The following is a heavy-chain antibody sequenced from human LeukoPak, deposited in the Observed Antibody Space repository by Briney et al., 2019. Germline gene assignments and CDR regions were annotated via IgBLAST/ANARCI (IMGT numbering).Heavy chain of an antibody. Sequence: SETLSLTCAVDGGSFSDYYWTWIRQPPGKGLEWIGEINHSGRTKYNPSLKSRVTISVDTSKSQFSLDLKSVTAADTAVYYCARGRGVVYRDWFDHWGQGTLVTVSS. CDR3: ARGRGVVYRDWFDH. D-gene: IGHD2-8*02. CDR2: INHSGRT. CDR1: GGSFSDYY. V-gene: IGHV4-34*01. J-gene: IGHJ5*02.